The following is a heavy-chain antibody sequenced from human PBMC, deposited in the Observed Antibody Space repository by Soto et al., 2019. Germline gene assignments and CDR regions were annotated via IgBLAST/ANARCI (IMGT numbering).Heavy chain of an antibody. D-gene: IGHD3-10*01. J-gene: IGHJ3*02. V-gene: IGHV5-51*01. Sequence: GESLKISCKGSGYSFTSYWIGWVRQMPGKGLEWMGIIYPGDSDTRYSPSFQGQVTISADKSISTAYLQWSSLKASDIAMYYCASLWFGEFDAFDIWGQGTMVTVSS. CDR3: ASLWFGEFDAFDI. CDR1: GYSFTSYW. CDR2: IYPGDSDT.